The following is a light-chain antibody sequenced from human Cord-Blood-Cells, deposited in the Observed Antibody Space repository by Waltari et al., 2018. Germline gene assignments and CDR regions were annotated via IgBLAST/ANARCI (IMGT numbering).Light chain of an antibody. J-gene: IGKJ4*01. CDR2: GAS. CDR3: QQYGSSLLT. CDR1: QSVSSSY. Sequence: EIVLTQSPGPLSLSPGEIAILSCRASQSVSSSYLAWYQQKPGQAPRLLIYGASSRATGIPDRFSGSGSGTDFTLTISRLEPEDFAVYYCQQYGSSLLTFGGGTKVEIK. V-gene: IGKV3-20*01.